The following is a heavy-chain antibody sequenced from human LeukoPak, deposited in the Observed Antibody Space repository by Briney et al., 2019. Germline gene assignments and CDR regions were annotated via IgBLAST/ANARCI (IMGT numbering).Heavy chain of an antibody. J-gene: IGHJ6*04. D-gene: IGHD6-13*01. CDR1: GFTFSSYS. Sequence: GGSLRLSCAASGFTFSSYSMNWVRQAPGKGLEWVSSISSSSSYIYYADSVKGRFTISRDNAKNSLYLQMNSLRAEDTAAYYCARDEGIAAAGANPYYYGMDVWGKGTTVTVSS. CDR2: ISSSSSYI. CDR3: ARDEGIAAAGANPYYYGMDV. V-gene: IGHV3-21*01.